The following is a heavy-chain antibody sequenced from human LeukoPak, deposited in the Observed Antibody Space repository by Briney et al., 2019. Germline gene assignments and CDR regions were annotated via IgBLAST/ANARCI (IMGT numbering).Heavy chain of an antibody. V-gene: IGHV4-39*07. D-gene: IGHD5/OR15-5a*01. CDR3: ARENIVSTRDFDY. J-gene: IGHJ4*02. Sequence: SETLSLTCTASGGSINTGDYYWTWIRQPPGKALEWIGSLFYDGNTYYNPSLKTRVTISIDTSKNQFSLKLSSVTAADTAVYYCARENIVSTRDFDYWGQGTLVTVSS. CDR2: LFYDGNT. CDR1: GGSINTGDYY.